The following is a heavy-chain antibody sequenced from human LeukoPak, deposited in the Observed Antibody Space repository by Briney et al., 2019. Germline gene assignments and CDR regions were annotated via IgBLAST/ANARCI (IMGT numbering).Heavy chain of an antibody. D-gene: IGHD4-11*01. J-gene: IGHJ4*02. Sequence: GGSLRLSCAASGFTFSSYGMHWVRQSPGKGLEWVAFIRYDGSNKYYADSVKGRFTISRDNSKNTLYLQMNSLRAEDTAVYYCARARVTVTSFLDYWGQGTLVTVSS. CDR1: GFTFSSYG. CDR2: IRYDGSNK. CDR3: ARARVTVTSFLDY. V-gene: IGHV3-30*02.